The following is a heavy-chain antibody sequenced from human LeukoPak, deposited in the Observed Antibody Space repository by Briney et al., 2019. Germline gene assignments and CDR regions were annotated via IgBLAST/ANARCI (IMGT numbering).Heavy chain of an antibody. J-gene: IGHJ4*02. D-gene: IGHD3-16*01. CDR3: ARGVRGGLDY. CDR1: GGSISSYY. CDR2: IYYSGST. V-gene: IGHV4-59*01. Sequence: SETLSLTCTVSGGSISSYYWSWIRQPPGEGLEWIGYIYYSGSTNYNPSLKSRVTISVDTSKNQFSLKLSSVTAADTAVYYCARGVRGGLDYWGQGTLVTVSS.